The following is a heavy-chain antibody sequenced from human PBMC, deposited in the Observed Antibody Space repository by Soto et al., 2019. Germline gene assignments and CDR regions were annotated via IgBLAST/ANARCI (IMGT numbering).Heavy chain of an antibody. Sequence: KASETLSLTCSVSGDSISNLDYFWAWIRQPPGQALEYIGYIYKSTTTYYNPSFESRVAISLDTSKSQFSLTVTSVTAADTAVYFCARGRYCLTGRCFPNWFDSWGQGTLVTVS. V-gene: IGHV4-30-4*01. CDR2: IYKSTTT. CDR1: GDSISNLDYF. CDR3: ARGRYCLTGRCFPNWFDS. J-gene: IGHJ5*01. D-gene: IGHD2-15*01.